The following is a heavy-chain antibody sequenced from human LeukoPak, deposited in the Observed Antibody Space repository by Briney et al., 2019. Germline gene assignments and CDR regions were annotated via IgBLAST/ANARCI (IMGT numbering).Heavy chain of an antibody. D-gene: IGHD2-2*01. CDR3: ASQRAISRSAYGLDV. V-gene: IGHV3-66*02. J-gene: IGHJ6*02. CDR1: GFTVSSTY. Sequence: GGSLRLSCAASGFTVSSTYMSWVRQAPGKGLEWVSVIYTGGSTFYADSVKGRFTISRDTSTNTLYFQMNSLRGEDTAVYYCASQRAISRSAYGLDVWGQGTTVTVSS. CDR2: IYTGGST.